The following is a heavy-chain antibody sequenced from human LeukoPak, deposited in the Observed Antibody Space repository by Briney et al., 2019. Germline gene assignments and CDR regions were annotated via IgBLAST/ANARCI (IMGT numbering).Heavy chain of an antibody. CDR1: GFTFSSYG. D-gene: IGHD3-22*01. V-gene: IGHV3-30*18. J-gene: IGHJ4*02. CDR3: AKEGGYYYDSSGYLEY. CDR2: ISYDGSNK. Sequence: PGGSLRLSCAASGFTFSSYGMHRVRQAPGKGLEWVAVISYDGSNKYYADSVKGRFTISRDNSKNTLYLQMNSLRAEDTAVYYCAKEGGYYYDSSGYLEYWGQGTLVTVSS.